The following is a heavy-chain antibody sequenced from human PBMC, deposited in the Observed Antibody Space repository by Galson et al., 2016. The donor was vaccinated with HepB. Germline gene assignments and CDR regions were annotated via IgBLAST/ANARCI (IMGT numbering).Heavy chain of an antibody. V-gene: IGHV4-34*01. Sequence: SETLSLTCAVYGGSFSDYYWSWIRQSPGKGLEWTGEINHSENTNYNPSLKSRVTISLDTSKNQFFLRLSSVTAADPAVYYCARGPYYYYSSGYYYYYNGMDVWGQGTTVTVSS. CDR2: INHSENT. CDR1: GGSFSDYY. D-gene: IGHD3-22*01. J-gene: IGHJ6*02. CDR3: ARGPYYYYSSGYYYYYNGMDV.